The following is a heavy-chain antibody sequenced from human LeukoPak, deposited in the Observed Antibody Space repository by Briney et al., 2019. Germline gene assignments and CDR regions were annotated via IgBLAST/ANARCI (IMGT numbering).Heavy chain of an antibody. CDR1: GGSISSYY. CDR2: IYYSGST. J-gene: IGHJ4*02. Sequence: PSETLSLTCTVSGGSISSYYWSWIRQPPGKGLEWIGYIYYSGSTNYNPSLKSRVTISVDTSKNQFSLKLSSVTAADTAVYYCARGGLTYYYDSSGYYPKYYFDYWGQGTLVTVSS. D-gene: IGHD3-22*01. V-gene: IGHV4-59*12. CDR3: ARGGLTYYYDSSGYYPKYYFDY.